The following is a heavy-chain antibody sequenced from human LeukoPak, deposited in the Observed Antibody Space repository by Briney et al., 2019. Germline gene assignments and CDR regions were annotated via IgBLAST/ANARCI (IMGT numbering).Heavy chain of an antibody. CDR2: INPSGANT. Sequence: GASMKVSCKASGGTFSSYAISWVRQAPGQGLEWMGIINPSGANTGYAQKFQGRVTMTRDTSTSTVYMELSSLRSQDTAVYYCAREVGIRGHFDYWGRGTPVTVSS. D-gene: IGHD1-26*01. CDR3: AREVGIRGHFDY. J-gene: IGHJ4*02. V-gene: IGHV1-46*01. CDR1: GGTFSSYA.